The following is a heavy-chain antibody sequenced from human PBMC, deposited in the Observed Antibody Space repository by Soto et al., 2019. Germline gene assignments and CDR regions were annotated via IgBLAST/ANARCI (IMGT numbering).Heavy chain of an antibody. Sequence: GGSLRLSCAASGFTFSSYGMHWVRQAPGKGLEWVAVISYDGSNKYYADSVKGRFTISRDNSKNTLYLQMNSLRAEDTAVYYCAKIQTRYYYYYGMDVWGQGTTVTVSS. V-gene: IGHV3-30*18. D-gene: IGHD1-1*01. CDR2: ISYDGSNK. J-gene: IGHJ6*02. CDR3: AKIQTRYYYYYGMDV. CDR1: GFTFSSYG.